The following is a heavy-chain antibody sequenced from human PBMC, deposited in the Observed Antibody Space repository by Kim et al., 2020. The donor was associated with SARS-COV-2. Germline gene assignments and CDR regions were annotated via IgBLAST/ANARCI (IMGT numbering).Heavy chain of an antibody. Sequence: SETLSLTCTVSGGSISSYYWSWIRQPPGKGLEWIGYIYYSGSTNYNPSLKSRVTISVDTSKNQFSLKLSSVTAADTAVYYCARCVGYFDYWGQGTLVTVS. V-gene: IGHV4-59*13. J-gene: IGHJ4*02. CDR1: GGSISSYY. D-gene: IGHD1-26*01. CDR3: ARCVGYFDY. CDR2: IYYSGST.